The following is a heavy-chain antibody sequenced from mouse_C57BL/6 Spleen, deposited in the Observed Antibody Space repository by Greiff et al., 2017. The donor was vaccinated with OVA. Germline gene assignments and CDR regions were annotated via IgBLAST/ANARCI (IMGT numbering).Heavy chain of an antibody. CDR3: ASLTPSDYYGSSPYYFDY. Sequence: QVQLQQSGAELARPGASVKLSCKASGYTFTSYGISWVKQRTGQGLEWIGEIYPRSGNTYYNEKFKGKATLTADKSSSTAYMELRSLTSEDSAVYFCASLTPSDYYGSSPYYFDYWGQGTTLTVSS. D-gene: IGHD1-1*01. CDR2: IYPRSGNT. V-gene: IGHV1-81*01. CDR1: GYTFTSYG. J-gene: IGHJ2*01.